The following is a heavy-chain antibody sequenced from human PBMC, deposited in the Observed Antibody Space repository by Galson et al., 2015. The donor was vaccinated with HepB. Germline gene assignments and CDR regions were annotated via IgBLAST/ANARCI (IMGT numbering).Heavy chain of an antibody. CDR1: GFTFSSYG. V-gene: IGHV3-30*02. CDR3: AKFSGNSRRADPFDY. D-gene: IGHD4-23*01. Sequence: SLRLSCAASGFTFSSYGMHWVRQAPGKGLEWVAFIRYDGSNKYYADSVKGRFTISRDNSKNTLYLQMNSLRAEDTAVYYCAKFSGNSRRADPFDYWGQGTLVTVSS. CDR2: IRYDGSNK. J-gene: IGHJ4*02.